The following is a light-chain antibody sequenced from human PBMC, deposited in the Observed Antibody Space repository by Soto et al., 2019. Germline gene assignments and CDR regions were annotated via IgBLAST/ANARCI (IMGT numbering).Light chain of an antibody. CDR3: QQNGSFPIT. CDR1: QSLSGGY. J-gene: IGKJ5*01. Sequence: EIVLTQSPGTLSLSPGERATLSCRASQSLSGGYLAWFQQKPGQTPRLLIYSASNRATGIPDRFSGSGSRTDVTLTISRLEPEDFVVYYCQQNGSFPITFGQGTRLEIK. V-gene: IGKV3-20*01. CDR2: SAS.